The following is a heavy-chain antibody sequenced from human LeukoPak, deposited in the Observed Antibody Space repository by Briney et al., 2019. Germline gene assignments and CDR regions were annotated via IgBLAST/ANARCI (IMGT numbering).Heavy chain of an antibody. Sequence: SGTLSLTCGVSGGSITSTNWWSWVRQPPGQGLEWIGEVSLSGLTNYNPSLSSRVIMALDTSKNHLSLHLTSVTAADTAVYYCSRENGAFSPFGYWGQGYLVTVLS. J-gene: IGHJ4*02. D-gene: IGHD2-8*01. CDR3: SRENGAFSPFGY. CDR2: VSLSGLT. V-gene: IGHV4-4*02. CDR1: GGSITSTNW.